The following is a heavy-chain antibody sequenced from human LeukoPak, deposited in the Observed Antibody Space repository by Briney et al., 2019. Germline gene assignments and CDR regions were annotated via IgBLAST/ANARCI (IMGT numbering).Heavy chain of an antibody. V-gene: IGHV3-30*02. J-gene: IGHJ4*02. D-gene: IGHD2-21*01. Sequence: GGSLRLSCAASGFTFSSYGMHWVRQAPGKGLEWVAFIRYDGSNKYYADSVKGRFTISRDNSKNTLYLQMNSLKIEDTAVYYCTTVFRVRDLHDFWGQGTLVTVSS. CDR3: TTVFRVRDLHDF. CDR1: GFTFSSYG. CDR2: IRYDGSNK.